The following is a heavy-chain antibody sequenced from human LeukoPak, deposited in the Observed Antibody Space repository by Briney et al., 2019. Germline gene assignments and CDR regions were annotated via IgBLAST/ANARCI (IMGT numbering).Heavy chain of an antibody. V-gene: IGHV4-39*01. J-gene: IGHJ4*02. CDR1: GGSISSSSYY. CDR2: IYYSGST. CDR3: ARHPIGYCSGGSCRPFDY. Sequence: SETLSLTCTVSGGSISSSSYYWGWIRQPPGKGLEWIGSIYYSGSTYYNPSPKSRVPISVDTSKNQFPLKLSSVTAADTAVYYCARHPIGYCSGGSCRPFDYWGQGTLVTVSS. D-gene: IGHD2-15*01.